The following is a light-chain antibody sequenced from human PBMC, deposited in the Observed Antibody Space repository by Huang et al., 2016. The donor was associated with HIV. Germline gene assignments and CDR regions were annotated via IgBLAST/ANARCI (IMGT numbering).Light chain of an antibody. CDR2: DAS. J-gene: IGKJ3*01. CDR1: QDISNY. Sequence: DIQMTQSPSSLSASVGDRATITCQASQDISNYLNWYQQKPGKAPTVLIYDASNLETGVPSRFSGSGSGTDFTFTISSLQPEDIATYYCQQYNNLPTFGPGTKVHIK. CDR3: QQYNNLPT. V-gene: IGKV1-33*01.